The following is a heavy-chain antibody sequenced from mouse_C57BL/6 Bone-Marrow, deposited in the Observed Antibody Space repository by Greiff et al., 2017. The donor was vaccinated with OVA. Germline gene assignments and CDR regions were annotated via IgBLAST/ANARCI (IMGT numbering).Heavy chain of an antibody. V-gene: IGHV1-69*01. Sequence: QVQLQQPGAELVMPGASVKLSCKASGYTFTSYWMHWVKQRPGQGLEWIGEIDPSDSYTNYNQKFKGKSTLTVDKSSSTAYMQLSSLTSEDAAVYYGGYGSSDDWYFDVWGTGTTVTVSS. CDR2: IDPSDSYT. CDR3: GYGSSDDWYFDV. J-gene: IGHJ1*03. CDR1: GYTFTSYW. D-gene: IGHD1-1*01.